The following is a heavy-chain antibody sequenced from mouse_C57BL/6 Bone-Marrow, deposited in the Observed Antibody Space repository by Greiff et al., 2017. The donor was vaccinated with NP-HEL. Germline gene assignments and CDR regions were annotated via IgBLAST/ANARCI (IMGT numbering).Heavy chain of an antibody. CDR2: IHPNSGST. CDR3: ASCRDYFDY. CDR1: GYTFTSYW. V-gene: IGHV1-64*01. J-gene: IGHJ2*01. Sequence: VQGVESGAELVKPGASVKLSCKASGYTFTSYWMHWVKQRPGQGLEWIGMIHPNSGSTNYNEKFKSKATLTVDKSSSTAYMQLSSLTSEDSAVYYCASCRDYFDYWGQGTTLTVSS.